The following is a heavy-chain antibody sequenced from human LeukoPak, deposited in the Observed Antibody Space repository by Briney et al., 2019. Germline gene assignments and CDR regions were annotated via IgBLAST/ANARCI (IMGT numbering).Heavy chain of an antibody. CDR3: AGGLAAGWFDP. D-gene: IGHD6-13*01. V-gene: IGHV4-34*01. CDR2: INHSGST. J-gene: IGHJ5*02. Sequence: SETLSLTCAVYGGSFSGYYWSWIRQPPGKGLEWIGEINHSGSTNYNPSLKSRVTISVDTSKNQFSLKLSSVTAADTAVYYCAGGLAAGWFDPWGQGTLVTVSS. CDR1: GGSFSGYY.